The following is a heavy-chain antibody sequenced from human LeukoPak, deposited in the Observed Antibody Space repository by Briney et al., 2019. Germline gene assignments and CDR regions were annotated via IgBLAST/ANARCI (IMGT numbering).Heavy chain of an antibody. D-gene: IGHD3-16*01. CDR3: ATGRGRVRNFDY. J-gene: IGHJ4*02. V-gene: IGHV4-34*01. CDR1: GGSFSGYY. Sequence: KPSETLSLTCAVYGGSFSGYYWSWIRQPPGKGLEWIGEINHSGSTNYNPSLKSRVTISVDTSKNQFSLKLSSVTAADTAVYYCATGRGRVRNFDYWGQGTLVTVSS. CDR2: INHSGST.